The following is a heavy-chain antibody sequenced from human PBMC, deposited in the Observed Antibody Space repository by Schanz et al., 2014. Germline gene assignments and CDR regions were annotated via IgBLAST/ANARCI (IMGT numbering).Heavy chain of an antibody. Sequence: QVQLVQSGAEVKKPGSSVKVSCKASGYTFTGYYMHWVRQAPGQGLEWMGWIGGSDGNTNFAQKFQGRVTMTTDTSTSTAYMELRSLRSDDTAVYYCATMWGYCTATACQILEVLDVWGQGTMVTVSS. D-gene: IGHD2-8*02. CDR2: IGGSDGNT. CDR1: GYTFTGYY. J-gene: IGHJ3*01. CDR3: ATMWGYCTATACQILEVLDV. V-gene: IGHV1-18*04.